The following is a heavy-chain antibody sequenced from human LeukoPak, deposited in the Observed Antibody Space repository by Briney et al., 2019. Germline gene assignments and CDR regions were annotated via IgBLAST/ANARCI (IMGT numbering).Heavy chain of an antibody. CDR2: ISGSGDST. D-gene: IGHD3-22*01. J-gene: IGHJ3*02. Sequence: GGSLRLSCAASGFTFSSYAMSWVRQAPGKGLEWVSAISGSGDSTYYADSVKGRFTISRDNSKNTLYLQMNSLRAEDTAVYYCAKPARYYDSSGYIPLGAFDIWGQGTMVTVSS. CDR1: GFTFSSYA. V-gene: IGHV3-23*01. CDR3: AKPARYYDSSGYIPLGAFDI.